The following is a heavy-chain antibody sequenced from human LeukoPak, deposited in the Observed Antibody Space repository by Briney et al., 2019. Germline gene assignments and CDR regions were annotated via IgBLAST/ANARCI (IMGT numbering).Heavy chain of an antibody. D-gene: IGHD3-10*01. CDR2: ISGSGGST. Sequence: GESLRLSCAASGFTVSSYAMSWVRQAPGKGLEWVSAISGSGGSTYYADSVKGRFTISRDNSKNTLYLQMNSLRAEVTAVYYCAKDSGEMPFQHWGQGTLVPVSS. CDR3: AKDSGEMPFQH. V-gene: IGHV3-23*01. J-gene: IGHJ1*01. CDR1: GFTVSSYA.